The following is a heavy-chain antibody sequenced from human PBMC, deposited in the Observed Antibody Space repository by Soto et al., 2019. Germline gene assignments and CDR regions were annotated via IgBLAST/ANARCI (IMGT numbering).Heavy chain of an antibody. CDR3: ARGIAAGGIYSFYYMDV. J-gene: IGHJ6*03. D-gene: IGHD6-13*01. Sequence: GESLNISCKGSGYSFTLYWISWVRQMPGKGLEWMGRIDPSDSYTNYSPSFQGHVTISADKSISTAYLQWSSLKASDTASYYCARGIAAGGIYSFYYMDVWGQGTTVTVSS. CDR2: IDPSDSYT. CDR1: GYSFTLYW. V-gene: IGHV5-10-1*01.